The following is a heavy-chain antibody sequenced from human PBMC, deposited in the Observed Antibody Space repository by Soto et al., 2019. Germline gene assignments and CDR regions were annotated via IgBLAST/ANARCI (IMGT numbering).Heavy chain of an antibody. CDR1: GFIVNSDF. CDR3: TTRHYNYNPDY. CDR2: HYNDGRT. J-gene: IGHJ4*02. D-gene: IGHD5-12*01. V-gene: IGHV3-53*01. Sequence: GGSLRLSCAPSGFIVNSDFMSWVRQAPGKGPEWVSVHYNDGRTFYADSVKGRFTVSRDSSQGTLYLQMNNVRAEDTAIYYCTTRHYNYNPDYWGQGTLVTVSS.